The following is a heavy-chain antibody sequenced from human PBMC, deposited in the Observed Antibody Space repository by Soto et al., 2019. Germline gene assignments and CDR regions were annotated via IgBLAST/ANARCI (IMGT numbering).Heavy chain of an antibody. CDR1: GFTFSSYA. D-gene: IGHD3-9*01. V-gene: IGHV3-23*01. J-gene: IGHJ4*02. CDR2: INVGPGDT. CDR3: AKTHYDILDY. Sequence: VQLLESGGGLVQPGGSLRLSCAASGFTFSSYAMSWVRQAPGKGLEWVSAINVGPGDTFYADSVKGRFTISRDDSKDTLYLQMNSLRAEDTAIYYCAKTHYDILDYWGQGTLVTVSS.